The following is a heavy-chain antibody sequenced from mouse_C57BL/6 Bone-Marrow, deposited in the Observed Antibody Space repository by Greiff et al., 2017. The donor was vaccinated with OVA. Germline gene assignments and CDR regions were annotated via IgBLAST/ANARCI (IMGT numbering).Heavy chain of an antibody. J-gene: IGHJ2*01. V-gene: IGHV14-4*01. CDR3: TSNWYYFDY. Sequence: VQLQQSGAELVRPGASVKLSCTASGFNIKDDYMHWVKQRPEQGLEWIGWIDPENGDTEYASKFQGKATITADTSSNTAYLQLSSLTSDDTAVYYCTSNWYYFDYWGQGTTLTVSS. CDR1: GFNIKDDY. D-gene: IGHD4-1*01. CDR2: IDPENGDT.